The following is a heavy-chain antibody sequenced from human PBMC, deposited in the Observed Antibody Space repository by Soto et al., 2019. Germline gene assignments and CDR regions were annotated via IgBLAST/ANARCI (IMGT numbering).Heavy chain of an antibody. D-gene: IGHD4-4*01. CDR3: AREREDDYNFDY. J-gene: IGHJ4*02. CDR1: GVSVSSGSYY. Sequence: ETLSLTCAVSGVSVSSGSYYWSWIRQPPGKGLEWIGYVHFSGSTNYNPSLKSRVTVSVDTSKNQFSLKLTSVTAADTAVYYCAREREDDYNFDYWGQGTLVTVSS. V-gene: IGHV4-61*01. CDR2: VHFSGST.